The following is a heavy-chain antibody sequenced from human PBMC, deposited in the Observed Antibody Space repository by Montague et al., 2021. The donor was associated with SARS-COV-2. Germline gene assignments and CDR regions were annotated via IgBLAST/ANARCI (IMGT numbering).Heavy chain of an antibody. CDR3: AREAWFGKLHDAFDI. V-gene: IGHV4-59*01. J-gene: IGHJ3*02. CDR1: GGSISSYY. CDR2: IYYSGST. D-gene: IGHD3-10*01. Sequence: SETLSLTCTVSGGSISSYYWSWIRQPPGKGLEWIGYIYYSGSTNYNPSLKSRVTISVDTSKNQFSLKLSSVTAADTAVYYCAREAWFGKLHDAFDIWGQGTMVTVSS.